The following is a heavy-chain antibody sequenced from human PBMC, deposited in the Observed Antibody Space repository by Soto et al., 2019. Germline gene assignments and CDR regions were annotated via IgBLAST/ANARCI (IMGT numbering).Heavy chain of an antibody. Sequence: EVQLVESGGGLIQPGGSLRLSCAASGFTVSSSYMSWVRQAPGKGLEWVSVTYSGGTTYYADSVKGRFTISRDNSKNTLYLQMNSLRAEDTAVYSCARGPHYSNLDYWGQGTLVTVSS. CDR2: TYSGGTT. CDR1: GFTVSSSY. D-gene: IGHD4-4*01. CDR3: ARGPHYSNLDY. V-gene: IGHV3-53*01. J-gene: IGHJ4*02.